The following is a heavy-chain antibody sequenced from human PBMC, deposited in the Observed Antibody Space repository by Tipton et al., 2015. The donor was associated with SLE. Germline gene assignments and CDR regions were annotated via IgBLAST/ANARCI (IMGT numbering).Heavy chain of an antibody. J-gene: IGHJ5*02. CDR3: ARDLIAVAGPGWFDP. Sequence: SLRLSCAASGFTFSSYSMNWVRQAPGKGLEWVSYISSSSSTTYYADSVKGRFTISRDNAKNSLYLQMNSLRAEDTAVYYCARDLIAVAGPGWFDPWGQGTLVTVSS. D-gene: IGHD6-19*01. CDR2: ISSSSSTT. V-gene: IGHV3-48*01. CDR1: GFTFSSYS.